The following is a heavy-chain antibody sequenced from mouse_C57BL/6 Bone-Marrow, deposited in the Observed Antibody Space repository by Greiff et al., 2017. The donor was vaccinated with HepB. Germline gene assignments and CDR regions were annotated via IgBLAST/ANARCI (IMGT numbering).Heavy chain of an antibody. CDR2: IDPSDSET. D-gene: IGHD2-5*01. Sequence: QVQLQQPGAELVRPGSSVKLSCKASGYTFTSYWMHWVKQRPIQGLEWIGNIDPSDSETHYNQKFKDKDTLTVDKSSSTAYMQLSSLTSEDSAVYYCARGTSYYSNYVGFAYWGQGTLVTVSA. CDR1: GYTFTSYW. J-gene: IGHJ3*01. CDR3: ARGTSYYSNYVGFAY. V-gene: IGHV1-52*01.